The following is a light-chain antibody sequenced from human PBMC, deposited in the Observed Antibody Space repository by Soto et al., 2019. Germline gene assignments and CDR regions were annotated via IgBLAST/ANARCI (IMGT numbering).Light chain of an antibody. J-gene: IGLJ1*01. Sequence: QTVVTQESSFSVSPGGTVTLTCGFISGSVSAAHNPNWYQQTPGQTPRTLIYSTSTRSSGVPDRFSGSILGNKAALTITGAQADDESDYYCALFLGNGIAVFGTGTKLTVL. CDR2: STS. CDR3: ALFLGNGIAV. CDR1: SGSVSAAHN. V-gene: IGLV8-61*01.